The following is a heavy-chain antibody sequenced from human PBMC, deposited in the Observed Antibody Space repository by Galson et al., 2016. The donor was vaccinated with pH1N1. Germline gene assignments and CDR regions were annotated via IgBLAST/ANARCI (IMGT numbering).Heavy chain of an antibody. CDR2: ISWNSGSI. D-gene: IGHD5-18*01. V-gene: IGHV3-9*01. CDR3: AKVDGYSYGPFDY. Sequence: SLRLSCAASGFTFDDYAMYWVRQAPGKGLEWVSGISWNSGSIGYADSVKGRFTISRDNAKNSLYLQMNSLRAEDTALYYCAKVDGYSYGPFDYWGQETLVTVSS. CDR1: GFTFDDYA. J-gene: IGHJ4*02.